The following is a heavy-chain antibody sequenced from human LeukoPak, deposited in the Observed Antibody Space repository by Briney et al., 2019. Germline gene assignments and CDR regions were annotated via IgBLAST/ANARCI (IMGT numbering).Heavy chain of an antibody. J-gene: IGHJ3*02. CDR1: GFTFDDYA. CDR3: ARVLWFGDGAFDI. Sequence: GGSLRLSCAASGFTFDDYAMHWVRQAPGKGLEWVSGISWNSGSIGYADSVKGRFTISRDNAKNSLYLQMNSLRAEDTAVYYCARVLWFGDGAFDIWGQGTMVTVSS. CDR2: ISWNSGSI. V-gene: IGHV3-9*01. D-gene: IGHD3-10*01.